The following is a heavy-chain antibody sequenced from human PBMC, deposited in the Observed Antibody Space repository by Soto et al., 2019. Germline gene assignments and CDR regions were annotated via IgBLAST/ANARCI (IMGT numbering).Heavy chain of an antibody. CDR2: IVVASGRT. Sequence: SVKVSCKASGFDFGSFGIQFLRQTRGRGLEWIGWIVVASGRTNYARQFQGRVAFSRDMSSTTAYMDLYDLKSDDTAVYFCSADHPHTAIGWPVWGQGTTVTV. CDR1: GFDFGSFG. J-gene: IGHJ6*02. D-gene: IGHD6-19*01. CDR3: SADHPHTAIGWPV. V-gene: IGHV1-58*02.